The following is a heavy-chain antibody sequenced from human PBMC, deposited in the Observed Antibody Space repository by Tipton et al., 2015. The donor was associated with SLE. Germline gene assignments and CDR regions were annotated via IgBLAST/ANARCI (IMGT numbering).Heavy chain of an antibody. V-gene: IGHV4-59*01. CDR2: IYYSGST. D-gene: IGHD1-14*01. CDR3: ARVLGQPDRFFDL. Sequence: TLSLTCTVSGGSISSYYWSWIRQPPGKGLECIGYIYYSGSTNYNPSLKSRVTISVDTSKNQFSLKLSSVVTADTAVYYCARVLGQPDRFFDLWGRGTLVTVSS. CDR1: GGSISSYY. J-gene: IGHJ2*01.